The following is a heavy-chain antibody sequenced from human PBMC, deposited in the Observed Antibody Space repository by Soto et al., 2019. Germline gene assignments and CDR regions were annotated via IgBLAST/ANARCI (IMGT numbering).Heavy chain of an antibody. CDR3: ARDTGDGTFDF. CDR2: IIPVFNTS. V-gene: IGHV1-69*13. D-gene: IGHD7-27*01. J-gene: IGHJ4*02. Sequence: GASVKVSCKASGGTLSNSAISWVRQAPGQRLEWLGGIIPVFNTSNFAQNLQGRVKFTADESTSTAYMELSSLTPDDTAVYYCARDTGDGTFDFWGQGTLVTVSS. CDR1: GGTLSNSA.